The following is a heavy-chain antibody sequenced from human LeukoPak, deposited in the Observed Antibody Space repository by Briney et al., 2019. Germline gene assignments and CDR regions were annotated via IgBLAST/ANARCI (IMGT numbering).Heavy chain of an antibody. J-gene: IGHJ5*02. CDR1: GFTFSSYA. CDR3: AQGSSGVYP. CDR2: ITGGGGST. D-gene: IGHD6-6*01. Sequence: PGGSLRLSCAASGFTFSSYAMSWVRQAPGKGLEWVSAITGGGGSTYYADSVRGRFTISRDNSKNTLYLQMNSLRVEDTAVYYCAQGSSGVYPWGQGTLVTVSP. V-gene: IGHV3-23*01.